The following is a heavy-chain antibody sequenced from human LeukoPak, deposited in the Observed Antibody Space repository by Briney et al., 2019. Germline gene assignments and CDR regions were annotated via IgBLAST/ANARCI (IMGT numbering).Heavy chain of an antibody. J-gene: IGHJ5*02. CDR3: ARNYTGYFP. Sequence: GGSLRLSCEASGFTFSSYWMSWVRQAPGKGLEWVANIKTDGSEKYYVDSVKGRFTISRDNAKNSLYLQMNSLRAEDTAVYYCARNYTGYFPWGQGTLVIVSS. CDR1: GFTFSSYW. D-gene: IGHD3-9*01. CDR2: IKTDGSEK. V-gene: IGHV3-7*03.